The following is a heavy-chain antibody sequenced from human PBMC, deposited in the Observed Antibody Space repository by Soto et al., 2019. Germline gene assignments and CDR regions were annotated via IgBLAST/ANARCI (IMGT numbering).Heavy chain of an antibody. CDR2: IDSNGGT. CDR3: VRQGFGRLHGLVDV. Sequence: QVQLQESGPGLVKPSETLSLTCTVSDDSSSSYKWSWIRQPPGRRLEWIGYIDSNGGTSYNPSLQSRVTISIDASTNQFSLNLSSVTAADTAVYYCVRQGFGRLHGLVDVWGQGTTVTVSS. V-gene: IGHV4-59*08. CDR1: DDSSSSYK. D-gene: IGHD3-10*01. J-gene: IGHJ6*02.